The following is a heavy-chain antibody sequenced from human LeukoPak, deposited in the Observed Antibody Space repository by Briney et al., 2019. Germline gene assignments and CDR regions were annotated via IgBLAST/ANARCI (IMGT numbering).Heavy chain of an antibody. Sequence: GRCLRLSCAASGFLFDDYAMHWVRQAPGKGLEWVSGISWNSGSIGYADSVKGRFTISRDNSKNTLYLQMNSLRAEDTAVYYCAKDRDDFWSGYYFDYWGQGTLVTVSS. J-gene: IGHJ4*02. D-gene: IGHD3-3*01. CDR3: AKDRDDFWSGYYFDY. V-gene: IGHV3-9*01. CDR1: GFLFDDYA. CDR2: ISWNSGSI.